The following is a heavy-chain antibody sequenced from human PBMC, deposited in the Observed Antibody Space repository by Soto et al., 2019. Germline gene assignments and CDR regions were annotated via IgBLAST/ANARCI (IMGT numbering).Heavy chain of an antibody. D-gene: IGHD2-2*01. Sequence: EVQLLESGGGLVQPEGSLRLSCAASGFTFSTYAMSWVRQAPRKGLEWVSAISGNGGDYTYYADSVKGRFTISRDNSKNTLYLQMNSLRAEDTAVYYCVPLCRYCSTTTPSWGQGTLVTVSS. J-gene: IGHJ4*02. CDR3: VPLCRYCSTTTPS. V-gene: IGHV3-23*01. CDR2: ISGNGGDYT. CDR1: GFTFSTYA.